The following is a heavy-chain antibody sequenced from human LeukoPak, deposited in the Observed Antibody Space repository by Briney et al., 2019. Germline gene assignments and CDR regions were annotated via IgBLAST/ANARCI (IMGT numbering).Heavy chain of an antibody. V-gene: IGHV3-33*08. CDR3: ARGIYSIREGQYFDY. Sequence: PGGSLRLSCAASGFSFSSYTMNWVRQAPGKGLEWVATIWYDGSNKIYADSVKGRFTISRDNSKNTLYLQMNSLRAEDTAVYYCARGIYSIREGQYFDYWGQGALVTASS. D-gene: IGHD2-2*01. J-gene: IGHJ4*02. CDR1: GFSFSSYT. CDR2: IWYDGSNK.